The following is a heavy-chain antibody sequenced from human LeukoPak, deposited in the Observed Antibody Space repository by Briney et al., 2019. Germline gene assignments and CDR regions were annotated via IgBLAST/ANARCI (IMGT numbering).Heavy chain of an antibody. J-gene: IGHJ6*03. D-gene: IGHD2-2*03. V-gene: IGHV1-8*01. CDR1: GYTFTSYD. CDR2: MNPNSGNT. Sequence: GASVEVSCKASGYTFTSYDINWVRQATGQGLEWMGWMNPNSGNTGYAQKFQGRVTMTRNTPISTAYMELSSLRSEDTAVYYCASSSGYCSSTSCGNYYYYMDVWGKGTTVTVSS. CDR3: ASSSGYCSSTSCGNYYYYMDV.